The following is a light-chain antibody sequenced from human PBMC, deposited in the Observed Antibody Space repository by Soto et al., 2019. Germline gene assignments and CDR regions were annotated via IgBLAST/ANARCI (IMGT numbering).Light chain of an antibody. CDR2: SVS. CDR3: SSSTRSSTYL. Sequence: QSVLTQPASVSGSPGQSITISCTGTSSDIGAYSSVAWYQQYPGNAPKLIIYSVSHRSSSVSDRFSGSKSDNTASLTISGLRTEDEADYYCSSSTRSSTYLFGTGTKLTVL. J-gene: IGLJ1*01. CDR1: SSDIGAYSS. V-gene: IGLV2-14*03.